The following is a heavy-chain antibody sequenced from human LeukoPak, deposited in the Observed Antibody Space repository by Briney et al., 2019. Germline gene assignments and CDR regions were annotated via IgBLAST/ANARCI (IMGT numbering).Heavy chain of an antibody. V-gene: IGHV4-59*04. CDR1: GFTFTDSY. CDR2: IYYDGSA. D-gene: IGHD5-12*01. J-gene: IGHJ4*02. CDR3: ARHGSRVMATIEDF. Sequence: KPGGSLRLSCAASGFTFTDSYMTWVRQPPGKGLQWLGLIYYDGSAYYNLSLKSRLTISIDTSKSQFSLQLSSVTAADTAVYYCARHGSRVMATIEDFWGQGTLVIVSS.